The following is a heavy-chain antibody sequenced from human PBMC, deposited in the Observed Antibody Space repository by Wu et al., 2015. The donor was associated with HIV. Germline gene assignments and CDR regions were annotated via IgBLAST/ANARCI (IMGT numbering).Heavy chain of an antibody. CDR2: IIPIFGKT. D-gene: IGHD3-10*01. V-gene: IGHV1-69*13. CDR1: GGTFSYSA. Sequence: QLVQSGAEVKRPGSSVKVSCKASGGTFSYSAIAWVRQAPGQGLEWMGRIIPIFGKTNYAQKFQGRVTITADESSTTAYMELSSLRSEDTAVYYCARDDFVHYYGSGQYYFDYWGQGTLVTVSS. CDR3: ARDDFVHYYGSGQYYFDY. J-gene: IGHJ4*02.